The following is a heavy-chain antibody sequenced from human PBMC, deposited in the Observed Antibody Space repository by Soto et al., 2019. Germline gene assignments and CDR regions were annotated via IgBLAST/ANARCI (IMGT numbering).Heavy chain of an antibody. Sequence: GGSLRLSCAASGFTFSSYAMHWVRQAPGKGLEWVAVISYDGSNKYYADSVKGRFTISRDNSKNTLCLQMNSLRAEDTAVYYCAREDSSGYYYEGPFDYWGQGTLVTVSS. CDR2: ISYDGSNK. CDR3: AREDSSGYYYEGPFDY. D-gene: IGHD3-22*01. J-gene: IGHJ4*02. V-gene: IGHV3-30-3*01. CDR1: GFTFSSYA.